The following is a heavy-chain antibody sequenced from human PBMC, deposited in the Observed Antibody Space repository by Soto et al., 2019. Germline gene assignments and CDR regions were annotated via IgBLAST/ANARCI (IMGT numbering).Heavy chain of an antibody. J-gene: IGHJ1*01. CDR3: ARASDYDILTGYPAEYFQH. CDR2: IIPIFGTA. CDR1: GGTFSSYA. V-gene: IGHV1-69*13. D-gene: IGHD3-9*01. Sequence: GASVKVSCKASGGTFSSYAISWVRQAPGQGLEWMGGIIPIFGTANYAQKFQGRVTITADESTSTAYMELSSLRSEDTAVYYCARASDYDILTGYPAEYFQHWGQGTLVTVSS.